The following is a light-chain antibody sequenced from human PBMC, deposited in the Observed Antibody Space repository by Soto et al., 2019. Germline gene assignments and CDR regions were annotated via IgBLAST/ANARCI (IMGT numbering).Light chain of an antibody. J-gene: IGLJ1*01. V-gene: IGLV1-44*01. CDR1: NSNIGSNT. Sequence: QSALTQPPSASGTPGQRVTISCSGSNSNIGSNTVNWYQQLPGTAPKLLIYYDNLRPSGVPDRISGSKSGTSASLAISGLQSEDEADYYCAAWDDSLNGRVFGTGTKVTVL. CDR3: AAWDDSLNGRV. CDR2: YDN.